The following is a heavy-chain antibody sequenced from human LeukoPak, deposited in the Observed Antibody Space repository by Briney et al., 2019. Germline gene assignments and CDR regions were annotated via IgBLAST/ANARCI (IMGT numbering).Heavy chain of an antibody. Sequence: GGSLRLSCEASGFTFSGYWMQWVRQAPGKGLVWVSHIESDGSSTSYADSMKGRFTISRDNAKNTLYLQMNSLRAEDTAVYYCAKGHGWEASYYYYYMDVWGKGTTVTISS. D-gene: IGHD1-26*01. CDR2: IESDGSST. CDR3: AKGHGWEASYYYYYMDV. J-gene: IGHJ6*03. V-gene: IGHV3-74*01. CDR1: GFTFSGYW.